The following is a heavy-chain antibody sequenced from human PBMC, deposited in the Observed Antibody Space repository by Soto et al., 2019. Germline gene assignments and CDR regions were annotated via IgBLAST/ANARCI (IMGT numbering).Heavy chain of an antibody. J-gene: IGHJ5*02. D-gene: IGHD1-1*01. Sequence: ETLSLTCSASGAYISDCSWSWIRQPAGEGLEWIWRITINGKTQKNRAFKSRVTMSIDTSRKHFSLHLQSATAADTALYYCARATGQKRTYEPXWGPGTPVTVSX. CDR3: ARATGQKRTYEPX. V-gene: IGHV4-4*07. CDR2: ITINGKT. CDR1: GAYISDCS.